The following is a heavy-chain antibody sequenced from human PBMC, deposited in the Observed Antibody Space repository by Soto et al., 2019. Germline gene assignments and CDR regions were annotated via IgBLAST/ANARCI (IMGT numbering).Heavy chain of an antibody. Sequence: QVQLQESGPGLVKPSETLSLTCTVSGGSVSSGSYYWTWIRQPPGKGLEWIGQIYYSGSTNYNPSLKSRVSISVDTAKNQFSLKLRSVTAADTAVYYCARVYDSSGYYWGYFDLWGRGTLVTVSS. CDR3: ARVYDSSGYYWGYFDL. D-gene: IGHD3-22*01. J-gene: IGHJ2*01. CDR1: GGSVSSGSYY. CDR2: IYYSGST. V-gene: IGHV4-61*01.